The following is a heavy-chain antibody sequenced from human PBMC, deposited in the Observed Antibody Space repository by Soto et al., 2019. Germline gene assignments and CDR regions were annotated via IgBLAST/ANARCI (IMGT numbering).Heavy chain of an antibody. CDR1: GFTFSSYA. Sequence: GGSLRLSCAASGFTFSSYAMRWVRQAPGKGLEWVSGLSGSGGSTYYADSVKGRFTISRDNSKNTLYLQMNSLRAEVTAVYYCAKGLAYCGGDCYPAEYFQHWGQGTLVTVSS. D-gene: IGHD2-21*01. J-gene: IGHJ1*01. CDR2: LSGSGGST. V-gene: IGHV3-23*01. CDR3: AKGLAYCGGDCYPAEYFQH.